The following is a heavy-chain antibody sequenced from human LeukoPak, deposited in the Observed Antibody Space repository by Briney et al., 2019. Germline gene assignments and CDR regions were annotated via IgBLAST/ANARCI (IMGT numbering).Heavy chain of an antibody. CDR2: IKQDGSEK. CDR3: ARGSGSYGDWFDP. CDR1: GFTFSSYW. D-gene: IGHD1-26*01. Sequence: AGGSLRLSCAASGFTFSSYWMSWVRQAPGKGLEWVANIKQDGSEKYYVDSVKGRFTISRDNAKNSLYLQMNSLRAEDTAVYYCARGSGSYGDWFDPWGQGTLVTVSS. J-gene: IGHJ5*02. V-gene: IGHV3-7*01.